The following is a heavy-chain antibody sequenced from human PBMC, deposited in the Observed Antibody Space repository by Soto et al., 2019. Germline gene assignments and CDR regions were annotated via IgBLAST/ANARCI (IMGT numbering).Heavy chain of an antibody. CDR2: IRSKANSYAT. D-gene: IGHD1-1*01. J-gene: IGHJ2*01. CDR3: TRHHYVSGATDL. CDR1: GFTFSGSA. Sequence: EVQLVESGGGLVQPGGSLKLSCAASGFTFSGSAMHWVRQASGKGLEWVGRIRSKANSYATAYAASVKGRFTISRDDSKNTAYLQMNSLKTEDTAVYYCTRHHYVSGATDLWDRGTLVTVSS. V-gene: IGHV3-73*02.